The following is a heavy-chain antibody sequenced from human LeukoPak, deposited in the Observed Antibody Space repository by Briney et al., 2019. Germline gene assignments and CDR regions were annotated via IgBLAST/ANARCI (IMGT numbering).Heavy chain of an antibody. D-gene: IGHD3-10*01. CDR3: ARDRAWHIWFGERYYFDY. CDR2: IWYDGSNK. CDR1: GFTFSSYG. J-gene: IGHJ4*02. Sequence: PGGSLRLSCAASGFTFSSYGMHWVRQAPGKGLEWVAVIWYDGSNKYYADSVKGRFTISRDNSKNTLYLQMNSLRAEDTAVYYCARDRAWHIWFGERYYFDYWGQGTLVTVSS. V-gene: IGHV3-33*01.